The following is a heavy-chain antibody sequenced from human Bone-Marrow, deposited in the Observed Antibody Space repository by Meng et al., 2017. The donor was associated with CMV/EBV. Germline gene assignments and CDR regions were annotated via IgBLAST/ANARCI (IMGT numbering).Heavy chain of an antibody. CDR1: GGSFSGYY. V-gene: IGHV4-34*01. CDR2: INHSGST. CDR3: ARVFPSVWSGDYFRWFDP. D-gene: IGHD3-3*01. Sequence: SQTLSLTCAVYGGSFSGYYWSWIRQPPGKGLEWIGEINHSGSTNYNPSLKSRVTISVDTSKNQFSLKLGSVTAADTAVYYCARVFPSVWSGDYFRWFDPWGQGTLVTVSS. J-gene: IGHJ5*02.